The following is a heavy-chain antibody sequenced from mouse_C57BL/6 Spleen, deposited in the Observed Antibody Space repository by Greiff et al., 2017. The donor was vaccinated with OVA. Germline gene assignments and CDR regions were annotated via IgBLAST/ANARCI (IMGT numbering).Heavy chain of an antibody. CDR3: TRGGNWDAWYFDV. V-gene: IGHV1-15*01. CDR1: GYTFTDYE. D-gene: IGHD4-1*01. J-gene: IGHJ1*03. Sequence: QVQLQQSGAELVRPGASVTLSCKASGYTFTDYEMHWVKQTPVHGLEWIGAIDPETGGTAYNQKFKGKAILTADKYSSTAYMELRSLTSEDSAVYYCTRGGNWDAWYFDVWGTGTTVTVSS. CDR2: IDPETGGT.